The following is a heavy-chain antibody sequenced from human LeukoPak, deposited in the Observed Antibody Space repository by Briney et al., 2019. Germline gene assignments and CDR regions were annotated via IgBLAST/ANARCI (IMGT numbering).Heavy chain of an antibody. CDR1: GGTFSSYA. D-gene: IGHD2-15*01. V-gene: IGHV1-69*13. Sequence: ASVKVSCKASGGTFSSYAISWVRQAPGQGLEWMGGIIPIFGTANYAQKFQGRVTITADESTSTAYMELSSLRSEDTAVYYCARAPLRGIVVVVAAESYYYYYYGMDVWGQGTTVTVSS. J-gene: IGHJ6*02. CDR3: ARAPLRGIVVVVAAESYYYYYYGMDV. CDR2: IIPIFGTA.